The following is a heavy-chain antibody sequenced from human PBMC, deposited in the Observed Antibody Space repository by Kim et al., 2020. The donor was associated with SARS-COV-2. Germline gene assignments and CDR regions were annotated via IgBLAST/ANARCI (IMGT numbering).Heavy chain of an antibody. V-gene: IGHV3-30*07. J-gene: IGHJ5*02. D-gene: IGHD3-22*01. Sequence: VKGQFTISRDNSKNTLYLQMNSLRAEDTAVYYCARDRSSGYNRSPGWFDPWGQGTLVTVSS. CDR3: ARDRSSGYNRSPGWFDP.